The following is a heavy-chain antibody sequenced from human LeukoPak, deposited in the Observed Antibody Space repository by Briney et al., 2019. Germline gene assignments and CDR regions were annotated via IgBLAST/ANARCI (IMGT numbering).Heavy chain of an antibody. Sequence: ASVKVSCKASGYTFTSYGINWVRQAPGQGLEWMGWISAYNGNTNYAQKLQGRVTMTTDTSTSTAYMELRSLRSDDTAVYYCARVPSTDCSSTSCYNYWFDPWGQGTLVTVSS. CDR1: GYTFTSYG. CDR2: ISAYNGNT. D-gene: IGHD2-2*01. CDR3: ARVPSTDCSSTSCYNYWFDP. J-gene: IGHJ5*02. V-gene: IGHV1-18*01.